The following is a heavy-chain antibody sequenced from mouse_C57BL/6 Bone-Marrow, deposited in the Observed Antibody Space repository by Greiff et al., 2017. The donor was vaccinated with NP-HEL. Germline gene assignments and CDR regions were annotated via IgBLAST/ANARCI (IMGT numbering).Heavy chain of an antibody. CDR1: GFTFTDYY. D-gene: IGHD2-3*01. V-gene: IGHV1-36*01. CDR3: ARDDGYYGAWFAY. J-gene: IGHJ3*01. CDR2: VYPYNGGT. Sequence: VHVKQSGPVLVKPGPSVKISCKASGFTFTDYYMHWVKQSHGKSLEWIGLVYPYNGGTSYNQKFKGKATLTVDTSSSTASMELNSLTSEDSAVYYCARDDGYYGAWFAYWGQGTLVTVSA.